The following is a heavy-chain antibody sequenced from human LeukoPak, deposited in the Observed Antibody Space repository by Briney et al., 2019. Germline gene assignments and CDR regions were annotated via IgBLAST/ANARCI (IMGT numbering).Heavy chain of an antibody. CDR2: INSDGSST. Sequence: GGSLRLSCAASAFTFSSYWMHWVRQAPGKGLVWVSRINSDGSSTSYADSVKGRFTISRDNAKNTLYRQMNSLRAEDTAVYYCARDRGYSYGTHCMDVWGKETTVTVSS. CDR3: ARDRGYSYGTHCMDV. CDR1: AFTFSSYW. J-gene: IGHJ6*03. V-gene: IGHV3-74*01. D-gene: IGHD5-18*01.